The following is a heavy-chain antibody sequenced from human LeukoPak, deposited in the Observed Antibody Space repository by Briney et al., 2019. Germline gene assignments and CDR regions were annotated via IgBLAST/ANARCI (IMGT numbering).Heavy chain of an antibody. CDR3: ARDRDGGGEWELWNNWFDP. V-gene: IGHV4-38-2*02. J-gene: IGHJ5*02. CDR2: IYHSGST. D-gene: IGHD1-26*01. Sequence: SETLSLTCTVSGYSISSGYYWGWIRQPPGKGLEWIGSIYHSGSTYYNPSLKSRVTISVDTSKNQFSLKLSSVTAAVTAVYYCARDRDGGGEWELWNNWFDPWGQGTLVTVSS. CDR1: GYSISSGYY.